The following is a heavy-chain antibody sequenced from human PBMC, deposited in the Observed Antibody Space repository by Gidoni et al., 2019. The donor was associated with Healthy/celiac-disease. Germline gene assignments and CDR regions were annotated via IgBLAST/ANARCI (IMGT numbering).Heavy chain of an antibody. CDR2: INHSGST. D-gene: IGHD1-26*01. Sequence: QVQLQQWGAGLLNPSETLSLTSAVYGGSFRGYYWSWIRQPPGKGLEWIGEINHSGSTNYNPSVKGRVTISVDTSKNQCSLKLSSVTAADTAVYYCARGAGGSLDYWGQGTLVTVSS. V-gene: IGHV4-34*01. J-gene: IGHJ4*02. CDR3: ARGAGGSLDY. CDR1: GGSFRGYY.